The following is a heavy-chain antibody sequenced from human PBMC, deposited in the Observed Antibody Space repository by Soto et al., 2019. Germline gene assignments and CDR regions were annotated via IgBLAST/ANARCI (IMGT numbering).Heavy chain of an antibody. D-gene: IGHD3-22*01. CDR2: IIPIFGTA. Sequence: QVQLVQSGAAVKKPGSSVKVSCKASGGTFSSYAISWVRQAPGQGLEWMGGIIPIFGTANYAQKFQGRVTVTADESTRTAYIELSSPRSEETAVYSCARSSHYYVSSGYSYGGSALDIWGQGQMVTVSS. J-gene: IGHJ3*02. V-gene: IGHV1-69*01. CDR3: ARSSHYYVSSGYSYGGSALDI. CDR1: GGTFSSYA.